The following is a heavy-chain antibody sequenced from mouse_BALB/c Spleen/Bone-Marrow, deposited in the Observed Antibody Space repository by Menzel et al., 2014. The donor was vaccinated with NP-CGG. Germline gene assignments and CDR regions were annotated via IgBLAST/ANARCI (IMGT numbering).Heavy chain of an antibody. CDR1: GFTFSSFG. V-gene: IGHV5-17*02. CDR3: VRSGSSSGYFDY. D-gene: IGHD1-1*01. J-gene: IGHJ2*01. Sequence: EVKLVESGGGLVQPGGSRKLSCAASGFTFSSFGMHWVRQAPEKGLEWVAYISSGSGTIYYGDTVMGRFTISRDNPKNTLFLQMTSLRSEDTATYYCVRSGSSSGYFDYWGQGTTLTVSS. CDR2: ISSGSGTI.